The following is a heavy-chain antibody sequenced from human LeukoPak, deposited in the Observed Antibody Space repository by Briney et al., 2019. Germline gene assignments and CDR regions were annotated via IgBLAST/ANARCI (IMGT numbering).Heavy chain of an antibody. CDR1: GFTFSSYG. J-gene: IGHJ4*02. V-gene: IGHV3-30*12. CDR3: PRDLSYGSLDS. CDR2: IQFDGTKT. Sequence: GGSLRLSCATSGFTFSSYGTHWVRQAPGKGLEWVAAIQFDGTKTYYADSVKGRSTISRDDSKNTVYLQMNSLRAEDTAVYYCPRDLSYGSLDSWGQGTLLTVSS. D-gene: IGHD5-18*01.